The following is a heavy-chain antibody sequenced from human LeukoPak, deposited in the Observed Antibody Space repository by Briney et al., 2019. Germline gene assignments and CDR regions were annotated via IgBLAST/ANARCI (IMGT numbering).Heavy chain of an antibody. D-gene: IGHD2-2*01. V-gene: IGHV4-34*01. J-gene: IGHJ6*02. Sequence: PSETLSHTCAVYGGSSSGYYWSWIRQPPGKGLEWIGEINHSGSTNYNPSLKSRVTISVDTSKNQFSLKLSSVTAADTAVYYCARGLLKCRSTSCYWYYYYYGMDVWGQGTTVTVSS. CDR2: INHSGST. CDR3: ARGLLKCRSTSCYWYYYYYGMDV. CDR1: GGSSSGYY.